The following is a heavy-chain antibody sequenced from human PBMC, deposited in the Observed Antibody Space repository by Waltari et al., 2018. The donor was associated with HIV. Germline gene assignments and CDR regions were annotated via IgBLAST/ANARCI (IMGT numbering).Heavy chain of an antibody. V-gene: IGHV3-23*01. Sequence: EVQLLESGGGLVQPGGSLRLSCAASGFTFSSYAMSWVRQAPGKGLEWVSAISGRGGSTYYADSVKCRFTISSDNSKNTLYLQMNSLRAEDTAVYYCAKYYRVVRGVRDLFQHWGQGTLVTVSS. D-gene: IGHD3-10*01. CDR3: AKYYRVVRGVRDLFQH. J-gene: IGHJ1*01. CDR1: GFTFSSYA. CDR2: ISGRGGST.